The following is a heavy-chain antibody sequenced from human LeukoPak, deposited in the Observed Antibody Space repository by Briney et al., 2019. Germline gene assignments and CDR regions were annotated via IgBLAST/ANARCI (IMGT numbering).Heavy chain of an antibody. J-gene: IGHJ4*02. CDR2: ITSSSSSYV. V-gene: IGHV3-21*01. Sequence: PGGSLRLSCAASGFTFSYYSMNWVRQAPGKGLEWVSSITSSSSSYVYYADSVRGRFTISRDNAKNSLYLQMNSLRAENTAVYYCARELYDYGSPDFDYWGQGTLVTVSS. D-gene: IGHD4-17*01. CDR3: ARELYDYGSPDFDY. CDR1: GFTFSYYS.